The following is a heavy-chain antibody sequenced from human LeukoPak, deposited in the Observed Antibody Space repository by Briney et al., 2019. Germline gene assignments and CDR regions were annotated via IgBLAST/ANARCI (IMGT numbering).Heavy chain of an antibody. CDR3: ARLGYYYDSSGYYYRIFDY. Sequence: SETQSLTCAVYGGSFSGYYWSWIRQPPGKGLEWIGEINHSGSTNYNPSLKSRVTISVDTSKNQFSLKLSSVTAADTAVYYCARLGYYYDSSGYYYRIFDYWGQGTLVTVSS. J-gene: IGHJ4*02. V-gene: IGHV4-34*01. D-gene: IGHD3-22*01. CDR2: INHSGST. CDR1: GGSFSGYY.